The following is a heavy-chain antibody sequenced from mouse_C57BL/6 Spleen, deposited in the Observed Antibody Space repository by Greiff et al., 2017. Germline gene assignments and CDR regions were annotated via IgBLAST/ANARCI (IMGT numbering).Heavy chain of an antibody. V-gene: IGHV1-22*01. CDR1: GYTFTDYN. CDR2: INPNNGGT. CDR3: ATGGNYEGWYFDV. Sequence: VQLQQSGPELVKPGASVKMSCKASGYTFTDYNMHWVKQSHGKSLEWIGYINPNNGGTSYNQKFKGKVTLTVNKCSSTAYMELRRLTSEDSAVYSCATGGNYEGWYFDVWGKGTTVTVSS. J-gene: IGHJ1*03. D-gene: IGHD2-1*01.